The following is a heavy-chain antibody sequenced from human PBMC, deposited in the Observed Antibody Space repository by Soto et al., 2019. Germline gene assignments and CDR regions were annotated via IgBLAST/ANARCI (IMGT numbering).Heavy chain of an antibody. Sequence: QVQLVESGGGVVQPGRSLRLSCAASGFTFSSYGMHWVRQAPGKGLEWVAVISYDGSNKYYADSVKGRFTISRDNSKNTHYLQMNSLRDEDTAVYYCAKDLAAAGTAFDYWGQGTLVTVSS. CDR3: AKDLAAAGTAFDY. D-gene: IGHD6-13*01. J-gene: IGHJ4*02. CDR1: GFTFSSYG. V-gene: IGHV3-30*18. CDR2: ISYDGSNK.